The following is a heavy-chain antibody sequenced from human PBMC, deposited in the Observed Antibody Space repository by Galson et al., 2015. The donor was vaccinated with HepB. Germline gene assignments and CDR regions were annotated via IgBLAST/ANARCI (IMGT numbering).Heavy chain of an antibody. CDR2: INVGSTTM. CDR3: ARDGVVGAPVDY. V-gene: IGHV3-48*02. J-gene: IGHJ4*02. D-gene: IGHD1-26*01. Sequence: SLRVSCAASGFTFSAYAMIWVRQAPGKGLEWVSYINVGSTTMYYADSVKGRFIISRDNAKNLLYLQMNSLRDADTAVYYCARDGVVGAPVDYWGRGTLVTVSS. CDR1: GFTFSAYA.